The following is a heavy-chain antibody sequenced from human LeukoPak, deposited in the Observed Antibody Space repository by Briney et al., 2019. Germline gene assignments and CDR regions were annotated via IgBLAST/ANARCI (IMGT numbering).Heavy chain of an antibody. J-gene: IGHJ4*02. CDR3: ARDAGYCSSTSCYGVFDY. D-gene: IGHD2-2*01. Sequence: PSGGSLRLSCAASGFTVRSNYMSWVRQAPGKGLEWVSGIYSVGSTYYADSVKGRFTISRDNSKNTLYLQMNSLRAEATAVPYCARDAGYCSSTSCYGVFDYWGQGTLVTVSS. V-gene: IGHV3-53*01. CDR1: GFTVRSNY. CDR2: IYSVGST.